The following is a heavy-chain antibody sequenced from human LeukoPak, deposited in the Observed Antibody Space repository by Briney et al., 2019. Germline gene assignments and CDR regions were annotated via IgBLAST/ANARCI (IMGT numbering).Heavy chain of an antibody. V-gene: IGHV1-8*03. CDR2: MNPNSGNT. CDR3: ARDLRATDLDY. J-gene: IGHJ4*02. Sequence: ASVKVSCKAYGYTFTSYDINWVRQATGQRLEWMGWMNPNSGNTGYAQKFQGRVTITRNTSISTAYMELSSLRSEDTAVYYCARDLRATDLDYWGQGTLDTVSS. D-gene: IGHD2-15*01. CDR1: GYTFTSYD.